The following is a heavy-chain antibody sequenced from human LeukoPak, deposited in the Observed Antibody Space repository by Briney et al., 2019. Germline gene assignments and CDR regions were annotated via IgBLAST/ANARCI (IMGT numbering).Heavy chain of an antibody. CDR1: GFTFSDYL. Sequence: GGSLRLSCTASGFTFSDYLMTWARQAPGKGPEWVANIKQDGSQRYYVDSVRGRFTISRDNAKNSLFLQMNGLRAEDTAVYYCARRGGSSSRRSPIDYWGQGTLVTVSS. V-gene: IGHV3-7*01. D-gene: IGHD6-6*01. CDR2: IKQDGSQR. J-gene: IGHJ4*02. CDR3: ARRGGSSSRRSPIDY.